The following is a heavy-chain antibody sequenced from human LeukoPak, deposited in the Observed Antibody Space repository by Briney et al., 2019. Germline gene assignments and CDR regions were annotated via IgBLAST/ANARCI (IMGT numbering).Heavy chain of an antibody. V-gene: IGHV3-48*02. CDR3: PRDRYFDY. CDR2: ISSSGSII. Sequence: GGSLRLSCAASGFTFSSDSMNWVRQAPGKGLEWVSSISSSGSIIYYSDSVKGRFTISRDNAKNSLYLQMNSLRDEDTAVYYCPRDRYFDYWGQGTLVTVSS. CDR1: GFTFSSDS. J-gene: IGHJ4*02.